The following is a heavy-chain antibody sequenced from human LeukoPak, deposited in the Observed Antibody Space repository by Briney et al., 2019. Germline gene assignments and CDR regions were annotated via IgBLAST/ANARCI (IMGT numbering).Heavy chain of an antibody. CDR3: RTDRYGDYGDYIDY. D-gene: IGHD4-17*01. J-gene: IGHJ4*02. CDR2: INPNSGGT. V-gene: IGHV1-2*02. CDR1: GYTFTGYY. Sequence: ASVKVSCKASGYTFTGYYMHWVRQAPGQGLGWMGWINPNSGGTNHAQKFQGRVTMTRDTSISTAYMELSRLRSDDTAVYYCRTDRYGDYGDYIDYWGQGTLVTVSS.